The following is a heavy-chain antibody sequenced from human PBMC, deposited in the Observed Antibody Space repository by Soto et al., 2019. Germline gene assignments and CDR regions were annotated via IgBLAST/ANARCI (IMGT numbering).Heavy chain of an antibody. Sequence: LRLSCAASGFTFSSYAMSWVRQAPGKGLEWVSGITGSGDKTYYADSVKGRFTISRDNSKKTLYVQMNSLRAEDTAVYYCAKDPTVVTPGYWGLGTLVTVSS. CDR2: ITGSGDKT. J-gene: IGHJ4*02. CDR1: GFTFSSYA. D-gene: IGHD4-17*01. V-gene: IGHV3-23*01. CDR3: AKDPTVVTPGY.